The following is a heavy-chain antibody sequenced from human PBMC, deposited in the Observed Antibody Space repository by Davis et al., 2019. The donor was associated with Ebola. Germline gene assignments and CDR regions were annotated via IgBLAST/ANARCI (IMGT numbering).Heavy chain of an antibody. D-gene: IGHD3-22*01. J-gene: IGHJ6*02. CDR2: ISAYNGNT. CDR3: ARRIPYDSSGYYYDYYYGMDV. V-gene: IGHV1-18*01. Sequence: AASVKVSCKASGYTFTGYDINWVRQATGQGLEWMGWISAYNGNTNYAQKLQGRVTMTTDTSTSTAYMELRSLRSDDTAVYYCARRIPYDSSGYYYDYYYGMDVWGQGTTVTVSS. CDR1: GYTFTGYD.